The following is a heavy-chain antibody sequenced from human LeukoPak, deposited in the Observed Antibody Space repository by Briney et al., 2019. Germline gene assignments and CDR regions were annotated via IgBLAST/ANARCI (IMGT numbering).Heavy chain of an antibody. D-gene: IGHD3-3*01. CDR1: GFTFSSYA. CDR2: FSGSGGST. V-gene: IGHV3-23*01. J-gene: IGHJ1*01. CDR3: AKGGPRYYDFWSGYSPAEYFQH. Sequence: GGSLRLSCAASGFTFSSYAMSWVRQAPGKGLEWVSAFSGSGGSTYYADSVKGRFTISRDNSKNTLYLQMNSLRAEDTAVYYCAKGGPRYYDFWSGYSPAEYFQHWGQGTLATVSS.